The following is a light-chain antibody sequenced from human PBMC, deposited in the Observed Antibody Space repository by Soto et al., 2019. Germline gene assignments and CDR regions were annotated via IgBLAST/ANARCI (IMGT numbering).Light chain of an antibody. J-gene: IGKJ1*01. V-gene: IGKV1-5*01. CDR3: QQYNSYSAA. Sequence: DIQTTQSPSSLSASPADRATIPCRASQSISNYLTWYQQKPGKAPELLIYLASSWESGVPSRFSGSGSGTEFTLTISSLQSDDFATYYCQQYNSYSAAFGQGTKVDIK. CDR2: LAS. CDR1: QSISNY.